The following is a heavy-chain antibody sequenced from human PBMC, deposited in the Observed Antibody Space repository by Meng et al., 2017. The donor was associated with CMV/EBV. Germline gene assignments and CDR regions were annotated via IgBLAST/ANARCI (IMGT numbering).Heavy chain of an antibody. Sequence: SLKISCATSGFKFDDYSMHWVRQASGKGLEWVAGTSWNSGNLGYADSVKGRFTISRDNAKNSLYLQMNSLRPEDTALYYCARDPGVVVTNYFDYWGQGTLVTVSS. D-gene: IGHD3-22*01. CDR3: ARDPGVVVTNYFDY. CDR2: TSWNSGNL. V-gene: IGHV3-9*01. CDR1: GFKFDDYS. J-gene: IGHJ4*02.